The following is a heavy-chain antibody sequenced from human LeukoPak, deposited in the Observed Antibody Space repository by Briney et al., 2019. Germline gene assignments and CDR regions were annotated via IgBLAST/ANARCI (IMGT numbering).Heavy chain of an antibody. V-gene: IGHV3-74*01. CDR1: GFTFTMYW. Sequence: GGSLRLSCAVSGFTFTMYWMHWVRQGPGKGLEWVSRITSDGSATGYADSVKGRFTISRDNAKNTLYLQMNSLRAEDTAVYYCARDQYYYDSSPAGYWGQGTLVTVSS. CDR3: ARDQYYYDSSPAGY. J-gene: IGHJ4*02. CDR2: ITSDGSAT. D-gene: IGHD3-22*01.